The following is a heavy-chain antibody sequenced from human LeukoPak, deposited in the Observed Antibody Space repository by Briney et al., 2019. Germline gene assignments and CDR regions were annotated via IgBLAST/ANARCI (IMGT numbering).Heavy chain of an antibody. J-gene: IGHJ4*02. CDR2: INHGGST. D-gene: IGHD1-26*01. Sequence: PSETLSLTCAVYGASFSGYYWSWIRQPPGKGLEWIGEINHGGSTNYNPSLKSRVTISVEKSKNQLSLRLSSVAAADTAVYYCVRVSDSGTHYFDYWGQGTLVTVSS. CDR1: GASFSGYY. CDR3: VRVSDSGTHYFDY. V-gene: IGHV4-34*01.